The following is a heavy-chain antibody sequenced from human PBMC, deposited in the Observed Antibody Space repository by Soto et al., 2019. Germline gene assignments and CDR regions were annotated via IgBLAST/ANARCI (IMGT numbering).Heavy chain of an antibody. Sequence: SETLSLTCTVSGGSISSSSYYWGWIRQPPGKGLEWIGSIYYSGSTYYNPSLKSRVTISVDTSKNQFSLKLSSVTAADTAVYYCARQSGDFWSGYYMYNWFDPWGQGTLVTVSS. CDR2: IYYSGST. CDR3: ARQSGDFWSGYYMYNWFDP. D-gene: IGHD3-3*01. V-gene: IGHV4-39*01. CDR1: GGSISSSSYY. J-gene: IGHJ5*02.